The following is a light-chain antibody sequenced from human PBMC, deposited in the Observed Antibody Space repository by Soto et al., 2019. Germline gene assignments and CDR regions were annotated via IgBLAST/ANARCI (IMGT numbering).Light chain of an antibody. V-gene: IGLV2-14*01. Sequence: QSVLTQPASVSGSPGQSITISCTGSGRDIGAYDYVSWYQQHPGKAPKLLIYAVNNRPSGVSYRFSASKSAFTASLSISRLPAEDDAYYCRSSYRTSYFYVFGSGTNVTVL. CDR1: GRDIGAYDY. J-gene: IGLJ1*01. CDR2: AVN. CDR3: SSYRTSYFYV.